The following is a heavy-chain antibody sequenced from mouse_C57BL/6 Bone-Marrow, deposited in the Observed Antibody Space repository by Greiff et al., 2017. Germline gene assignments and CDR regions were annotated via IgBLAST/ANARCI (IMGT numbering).Heavy chain of an antibody. CDR1: GFTFSSYA. CDR2: ISDDGSYT. J-gene: IGHJ1*03. Sequence: EVKLMESGGGLVKPGGSLKLSCAASGFTFSSYAMSWVRQTPEKRLEWVATISDDGSYTYYPDNVKGRFTISRDNAKNNLYLQMSHLKSEDTAMYYCARDVWGTGTTVTVSS. CDR3: ARDV. V-gene: IGHV5-4*01.